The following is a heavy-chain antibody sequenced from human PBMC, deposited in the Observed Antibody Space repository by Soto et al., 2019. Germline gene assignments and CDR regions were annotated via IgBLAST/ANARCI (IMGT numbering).Heavy chain of an antibody. J-gene: IGHJ4*02. CDR1: GGTFSSYA. V-gene: IGHV1-69*01. Sequence: QVQLVQSGAEVKKPGSSVKVSCKASGGTFSSYAISWVRQAPGQGLEWMGGIIPIFGTANYAQKFQGRVTITADEYTSTAYMELSSLRSEDTAVYYCARGDCSSTSCYLSSSWYGYYWGQGTLVTVSS. CDR2: IIPIFGTA. CDR3: ARGDCSSTSCYLSSSWYGYY. D-gene: IGHD2-2*01.